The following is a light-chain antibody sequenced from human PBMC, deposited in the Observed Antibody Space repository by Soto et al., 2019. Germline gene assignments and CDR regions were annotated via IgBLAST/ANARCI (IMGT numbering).Light chain of an antibody. Sequence: SYELTQPPSVSVAQRQTARIACEGNNIRSNSVHWYHQKPGQAPLLLVFEQSDRPSGIPERFSASKSGNTATLTISRVEAGDEADYYCQVCESSRHVLFGGGTKLTVL. CDR2: EQS. J-gene: IGLJ2*01. CDR1: NIRSNS. CDR3: QVCESSRHVL. V-gene: IGLV3-21*02.